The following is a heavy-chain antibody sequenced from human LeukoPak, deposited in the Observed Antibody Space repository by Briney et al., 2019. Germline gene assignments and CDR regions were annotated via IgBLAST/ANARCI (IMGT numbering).Heavy chain of an antibody. Sequence: GRSLRLSCAASGFTFSSYGMHWVRKAPGEGLVWVSRMNSDGTTTNYADSVQGRFTISRDNARNTLFLQMNSLRADDTAVYYCTTAGNYRFDFWGQGTLVTVSS. D-gene: IGHD1-7*01. V-gene: IGHV3-74*01. CDR2: MNSDGTTT. J-gene: IGHJ4*02. CDR1: GFTFSSYG. CDR3: TTAGNYRFDF.